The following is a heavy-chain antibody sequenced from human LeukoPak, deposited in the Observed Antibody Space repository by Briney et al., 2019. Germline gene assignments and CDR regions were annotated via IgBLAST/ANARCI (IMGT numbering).Heavy chain of an antibody. J-gene: IGHJ6*03. CDR3: AREHSGYDFPGRDYYYMDV. CDR2: ITSSSTSM. Sequence: GGSLRLSCAASGFTFNTYSMNWVRQAPGKGLEWVSSITSSSTSMYYADSVKGRFTISRDNAKNSLYLQMNSLRAGDTAVYYCAREHSGYDFPGRDYYYMDVWGKGTTVTVSS. V-gene: IGHV3-21*01. CDR1: GFTFNTYS. D-gene: IGHD5-12*01.